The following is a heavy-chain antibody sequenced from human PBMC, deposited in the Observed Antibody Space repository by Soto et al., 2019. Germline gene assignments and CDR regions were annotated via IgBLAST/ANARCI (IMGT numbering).Heavy chain of an antibody. D-gene: IGHD3-22*01. J-gene: IGHJ6*02. CDR3: ARRLYYDSSGFEGGGMDV. CDR2: IYYSGST. V-gene: IGHV4-39*01. CDR1: GGSISSSSYY. Sequence: SETLPLTCTVSGGSISSSSYYWVWIRQPPGKGLEWIGSIYYSGSTYYNPSLKSRVTISVDTSKNQFSLKLSSVTAADTAVYYCARRLYYDSSGFEGGGMDVWGQGTTVTVS.